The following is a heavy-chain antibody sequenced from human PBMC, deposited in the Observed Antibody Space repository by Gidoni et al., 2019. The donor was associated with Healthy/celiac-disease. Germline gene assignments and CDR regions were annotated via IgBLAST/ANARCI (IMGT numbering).Heavy chain of an antibody. Sequence: CAASGFTFDDYAMHWVRQAPGKGLEWVSGISWNSGSIGYADSGKGRFTISRDNAKNSLYLQMNSLRAEDTALYYCAKDQRELLGFDYWGQGTLVTVSS. V-gene: IGHV3-9*01. CDR2: ISWNSGSI. J-gene: IGHJ4*02. CDR3: AKDQRELLGFDY. CDR1: GFTFDDYA. D-gene: IGHD1-26*01.